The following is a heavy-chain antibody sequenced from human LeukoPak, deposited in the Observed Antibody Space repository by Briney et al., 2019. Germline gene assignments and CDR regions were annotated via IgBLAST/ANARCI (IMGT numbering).Heavy chain of an antibody. V-gene: IGHV3-30*18. Sequence: GGSLRLSCAASGFTFSSYGMHWVRQAPGKGLEWVAVISYDGTNKYYADSVKGRFTISRDNSKNTLYLQMNSLRAEDTAVYYCAKSGRRGYSYGYRFKYYYDYWGQGTLVTVSS. J-gene: IGHJ4*02. CDR3: AKSGRRGYSYGYRFKYYYDY. D-gene: IGHD5-18*01. CDR1: GFTFSSYG. CDR2: ISYDGTNK.